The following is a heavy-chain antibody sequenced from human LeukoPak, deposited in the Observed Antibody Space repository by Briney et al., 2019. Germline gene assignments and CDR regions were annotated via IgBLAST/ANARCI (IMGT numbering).Heavy chain of an antibody. V-gene: IGHV4-39*07. CDR2: IYYSGST. D-gene: IGHD4-11*01. CDR1: GGSISSSSYY. J-gene: IGHJ4*02. Sequence: PSETLSLTCTVSGGSISSSSYYWGWIRQPPGKGLEWIGSIYYSGSTYYNPSLKSRVTISVDRSKNQFSLKLSSVTAADTAVYYCARGGDYSNYVDYWGQGTLVTVSS. CDR3: ARGGDYSNYVDY.